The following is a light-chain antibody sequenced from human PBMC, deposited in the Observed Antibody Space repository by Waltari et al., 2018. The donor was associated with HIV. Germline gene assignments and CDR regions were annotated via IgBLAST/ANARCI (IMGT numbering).Light chain of an antibody. V-gene: IGKV3-15*01. Sequence: EIVMTQSPVTLSVSPGERATLSCRASQSNSTNLAWYQQKPGQAPRLLIYGASTRDTGIPGRFSGSGSGTEFTLTISSLQSEDFAVYYCQQYNNWPRTFGQGTKVEIK. CDR3: QQYNNWPRT. CDR2: GAS. J-gene: IGKJ1*01. CDR1: QSNSTN.